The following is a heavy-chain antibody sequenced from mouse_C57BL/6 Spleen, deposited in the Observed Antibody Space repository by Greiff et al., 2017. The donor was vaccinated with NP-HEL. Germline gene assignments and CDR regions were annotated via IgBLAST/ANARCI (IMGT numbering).Heavy chain of an antibody. J-gene: IGHJ3*01. CDR3: ARSGPTSRAWFAY. D-gene: IGHD3-3*01. Sequence: VQLQQSGPELVKPGASVKISCKASGYTFTDYYMNWVKQSHGKSLEWIGDINPNNGGTSYNQKFKGKATLTVDKSSSTAYMELRSLTSEDSAVYYCARSGPTSRAWFAYWGQGTLVTVSA. CDR1: GYTFTDYY. CDR2: INPNNGGT. V-gene: IGHV1-26*01.